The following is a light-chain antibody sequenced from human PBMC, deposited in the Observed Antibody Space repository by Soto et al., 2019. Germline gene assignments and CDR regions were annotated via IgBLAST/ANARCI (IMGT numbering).Light chain of an antibody. CDR1: LVVHKN. Sequence: TVMTQSPGSLSVSPLEIAALSFLANLVVHKNAAWYQQKPGQAPRLLIYGASTRATGTPPRFSGSGSGTDFNLTISSLQSEDFAIYYCQQYNHWPPITFGQGTRLEIK. V-gene: IGKV3D-15*01. J-gene: IGKJ5*01. CDR3: QQYNHWPPIT. CDR2: GAS.